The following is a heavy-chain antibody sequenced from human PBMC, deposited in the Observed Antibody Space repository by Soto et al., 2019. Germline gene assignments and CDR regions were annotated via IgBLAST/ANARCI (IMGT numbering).Heavy chain of an antibody. D-gene: IGHD3-16*01. CDR2: ISPDGSDV. CDR1: VFPFANYC. Sequence: WECXRLAWSGAVFPFANYCISWVRHTPGKGPTWVSRISPDGSDVGYADSVEGRFTVSRYNEKNTLYLQMHRLRAEDTAMYYCPCWGPLLPLPTSASDPWGQGT. J-gene: IGHJ5*02. V-gene: IGHV3-74*01. CDR3: PCWGPLLPLPTSASDP.